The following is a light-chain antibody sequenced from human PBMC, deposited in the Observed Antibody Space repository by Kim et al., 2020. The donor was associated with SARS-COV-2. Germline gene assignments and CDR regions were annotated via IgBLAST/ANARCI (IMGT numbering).Light chain of an antibody. V-gene: IGLV3-21*04. CDR1: NIGRKS. CDR3: QIWDTDSDHRYV. CDR2: YDN. Sequence: PGQTAKIACRASNIGRKSVHWYQQKPGQAPLLVIFYDNDRPSGIPERFSGSNSGNTATLTINRVAAGDEADYYCQIWDTDSDHRYVFGTGTKVTVL. J-gene: IGLJ1*01.